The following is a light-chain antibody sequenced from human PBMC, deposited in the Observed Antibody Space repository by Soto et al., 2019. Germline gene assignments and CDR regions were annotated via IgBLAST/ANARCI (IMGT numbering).Light chain of an antibody. Sequence: DIQMTQSPSTLSASVGDRVTITCRASQSLSEWLAWYQQEPGKAPKLLIYDASSLESGVPSRFSGSGSGTEFTLTISSLQPEDCATYYCQHSATFGQGTKLEI. CDR1: QSLSEW. CDR3: QHSAT. J-gene: IGKJ2*01. CDR2: DAS. V-gene: IGKV1-5*01.